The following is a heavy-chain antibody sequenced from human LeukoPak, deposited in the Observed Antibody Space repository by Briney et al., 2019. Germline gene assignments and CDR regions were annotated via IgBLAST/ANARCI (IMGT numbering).Heavy chain of an antibody. CDR3: AKGAYYYDSSGDDAFDI. D-gene: IGHD3-22*01. Sequence: GGSLRLSCAASGFTFSSYGMHWVRQAPGKGLEWVAFIRYDGSNKYYADSVRGRFTISRDNSKNTLYLQMNSLRAEDTAVYYYAKGAYYYDSSGDDAFDIWGQGTMVTVPS. CDR1: GFTFSSYG. J-gene: IGHJ3*02. CDR2: IRYDGSNK. V-gene: IGHV3-30*02.